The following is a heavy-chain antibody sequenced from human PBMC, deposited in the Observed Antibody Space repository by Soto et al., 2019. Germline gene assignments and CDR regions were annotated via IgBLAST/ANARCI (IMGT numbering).Heavy chain of an antibody. CDR3: ASGGRYSSGWYDAFDI. V-gene: IGHV5-10-1*01. J-gene: IGHJ3*02. Sequence: PGESLKISCKGSGYSFTNYWISWVRQMPGKGLEWMGRIDPSDSYTNYSPSFQGHVTISADKSINTAYLQWGSLKASDTAMYFCASGGRYSSGWYDAFDIWGQGTMVTVSS. CDR2: IDPSDSYT. CDR1: GYSFTNYW. D-gene: IGHD6-19*01.